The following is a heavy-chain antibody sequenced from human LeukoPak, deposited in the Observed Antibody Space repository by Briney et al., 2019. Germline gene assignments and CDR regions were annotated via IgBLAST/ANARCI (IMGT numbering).Heavy chain of an antibody. V-gene: IGHV4-59*01. J-gene: IGHJ6*03. Sequence: SETLSLTCTVSGGSISSYYWSWIRQPPGKGLEWIGYIYYSGSTNYNPSLKSRVTISADTSKNQFSLKVNSVTAADTAVYYCARAPGNDYYPYYYMDVWGKGTTVTVSS. CDR2: IYYSGST. CDR3: ARAPGNDYYPYYYMDV. D-gene: IGHD4/OR15-4a*01. CDR1: GGSISSYY.